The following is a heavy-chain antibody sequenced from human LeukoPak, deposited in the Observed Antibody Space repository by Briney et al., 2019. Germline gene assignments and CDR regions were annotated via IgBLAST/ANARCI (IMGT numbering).Heavy chain of an antibody. Sequence: ASVKVSCKASGYTFTDFHLYWVRQAPGQGLEWMGRINPHSGGTDSAQKFQGRLTMTRDTSFSTAYLELSGLKSDDTAVYYCARDLRELLGYWGQGTLVTVSS. D-gene: IGHD1-26*01. CDR3: ARDLRELLGY. V-gene: IGHV1-2*06. CDR1: GYTFTDFH. CDR2: INPHSGGT. J-gene: IGHJ4*02.